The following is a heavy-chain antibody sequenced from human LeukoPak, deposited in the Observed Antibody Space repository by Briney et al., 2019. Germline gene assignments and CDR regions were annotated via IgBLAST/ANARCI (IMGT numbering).Heavy chain of an antibody. CDR1: VDFIRSGHYY. CDR2: IYSTGNT. Sequence: SETLSLTCTVSVDFIRSGHYYSGWIRQSPGKGLEWMVSIYSTGNTHYNPSLESRLIILVDTSKYAFSLKLSCVTAADTAVYCCARGGSYGHFDYWGQGTLVTVSS. V-gene: IGHV4-39*07. CDR3: ARGGSYGHFDY. J-gene: IGHJ4*02. D-gene: IGHD5-18*01.